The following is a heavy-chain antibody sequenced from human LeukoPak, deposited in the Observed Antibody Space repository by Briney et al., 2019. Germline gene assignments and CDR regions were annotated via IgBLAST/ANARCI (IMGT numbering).Heavy chain of an antibody. CDR3: ARPYDTSGYYNYYFDY. D-gene: IGHD3-22*01. CDR1: GYNLISYG. CDR2: ISAYNVNT. V-gene: IGHV1-18*01. Sequence: GASVKVSCKASGYNLISYGIIWVRQAPGQGLEWMGWISAYNVNTNYAQKFQGRVTMTTDTSTSTAYMELRSLKSDDTAVYFCARPYDTSGYYNYYFDYWGQGTLVTVPS. J-gene: IGHJ4*02.